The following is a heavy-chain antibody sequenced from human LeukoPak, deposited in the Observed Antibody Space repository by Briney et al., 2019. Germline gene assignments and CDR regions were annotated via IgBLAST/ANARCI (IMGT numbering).Heavy chain of an antibody. CDR3: ASGTVGNYALDY. CDR2: IGTGSNNI. Sequence: PGGSLRLSCAASGLTFSRYNMNWVRQAPGKGLEWVSSIGTGSNNIYYTDSVKGRFTISRDNAKNSLYLQVDSLRVEDTAVYFCASGTVGNYALDYWGQGTLVTVSS. D-gene: IGHD1-7*01. V-gene: IGHV3-21*01. J-gene: IGHJ4*02. CDR1: GLTFSRYN.